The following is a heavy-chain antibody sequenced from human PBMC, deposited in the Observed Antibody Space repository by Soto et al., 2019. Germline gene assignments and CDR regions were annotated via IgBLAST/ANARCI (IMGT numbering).Heavy chain of an antibody. CDR1: GYTFTDYF. V-gene: IGHV1-2*02. Sequence: SVKVSCKASGYTFTDYFIHWVRQAPGQGLEWMGWTNPDNGGTVYAQKFQGRITMARDTPVSTVYMELSGLRSGDTAVYYCTRSTQYSASLEFDFWGQGTLVTVSS. J-gene: IGHJ4*02. CDR2: TNPDNGGT. CDR3: TRSTQYSASLEFDF. D-gene: IGHD5-12*01.